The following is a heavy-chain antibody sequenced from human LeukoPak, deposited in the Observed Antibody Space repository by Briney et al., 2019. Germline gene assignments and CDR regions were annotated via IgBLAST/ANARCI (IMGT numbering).Heavy chain of an antibody. CDR3: AREDGYNPFDY. V-gene: IGHV1-3*01. J-gene: IGHJ4*02. D-gene: IGHD5-24*01. Sequence: ASVKVSRKASGYTFTSYAMHWVRQAPGQRLEWMGWINAGNGNTKYSQKFQGRVTITRDTSASTAYMELSSLRSEDTAVYYCAREDGYNPFDYWGQGTLVTVSS. CDR1: GYTFTSYA. CDR2: INAGNGNT.